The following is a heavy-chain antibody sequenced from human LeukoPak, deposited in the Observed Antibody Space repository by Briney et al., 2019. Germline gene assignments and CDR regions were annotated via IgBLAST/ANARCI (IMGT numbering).Heavy chain of an antibody. CDR1: GFTLSSYG. CDR2: ISYDGSNK. J-gene: IGHJ4*02. Sequence: GGSLRLSCAASGFTLSSYGMHWVRQAPGKGLEWVAVISYDGSNKYYADSVKGRFTISRDNSKNTLYLQMNSLRAEDTAVYYCARAIIPYSSGWEFDYWGQGTLVTVSS. D-gene: IGHD6-19*01. CDR3: ARAIIPYSSGWEFDY. V-gene: IGHV3-30*03.